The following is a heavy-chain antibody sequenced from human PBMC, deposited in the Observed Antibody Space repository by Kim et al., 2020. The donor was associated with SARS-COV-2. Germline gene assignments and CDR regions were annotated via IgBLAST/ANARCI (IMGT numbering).Heavy chain of an antibody. CDR3: ARIGRDYDSSGYYYFDYYYYYGMDV. D-gene: IGHD3-22*01. V-gene: IGHV4-59*01. CDR2: IYYSGST. CDR1: GGSISSYY. Sequence: SETLSLTCTVSGGSISSYYWSWIRQPPGKGLEWIGYIYYSGSTNYNPSLKSRVTISVDTSKNQFSLKLSSVTAADTAVYYCARIGRDYDSSGYYYFDYYYYYGMDVWGQGTTVTVSS. J-gene: IGHJ6*02.